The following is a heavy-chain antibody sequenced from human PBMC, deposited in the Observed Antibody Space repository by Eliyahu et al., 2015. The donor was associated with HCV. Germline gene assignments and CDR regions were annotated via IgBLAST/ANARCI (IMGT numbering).Heavy chain of an antibody. V-gene: IGHV1-69*01. CDR3: ARDYGSDSSSRTLDY. CDR1: GGPFTXXA. Sequence: QVQLVQSGAEVKKPGSSVKVSCKASGGPFTXXAXSWVRQAPGQGLEWMGGIIPILGTANYAQKFQGRVTITADESTSTAYMELSSLRSEDTAVYYCARDYGSDSSSRTLDYWGQGTLVTVSS. D-gene: IGHD6-13*01. CDR2: IIPILGTA. J-gene: IGHJ4*02.